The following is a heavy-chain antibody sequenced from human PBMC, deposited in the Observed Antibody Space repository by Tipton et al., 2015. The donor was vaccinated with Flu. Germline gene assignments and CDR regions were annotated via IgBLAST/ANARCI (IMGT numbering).Heavy chain of an antibody. J-gene: IGHJ5*02. D-gene: IGHD3-3*01. CDR1: GYSFTSYW. Sequence: QLVQSGAEVKKPGESLKISCKGSGYSFTSYWIGWVRQMPGKGLEWMGIIYPGDSDTRYSPSFQGQVTISADKSISTAYLQWSSLKASDTAMYYCARHQADYDFWSGYYIPNWFDPWGQGTLVTVSS. V-gene: IGHV5-51*01. CDR3: ARHQADYDFWSGYYIPNWFDP. CDR2: IYPGDSDT.